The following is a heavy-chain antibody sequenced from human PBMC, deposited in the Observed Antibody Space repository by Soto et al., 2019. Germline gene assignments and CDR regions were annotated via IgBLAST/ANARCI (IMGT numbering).Heavy chain of an antibody. J-gene: IGHJ4*02. D-gene: IGHD3-10*01. CDR2: IYYSGST. CDR1: GGSINSDGYY. V-gene: IGHV4-31*03. CDR3: ARSFRSGTWFDF. Sequence: SETLSLTCTVSGGSINSDGYYWSWIRQHPGKGLEWIGYIYYSGSTYYNPSLRSRVTISVDTSKNQFSLNLSSVTAADTAIYYCARSFRSGTWFDFWGQGTPVTVSS.